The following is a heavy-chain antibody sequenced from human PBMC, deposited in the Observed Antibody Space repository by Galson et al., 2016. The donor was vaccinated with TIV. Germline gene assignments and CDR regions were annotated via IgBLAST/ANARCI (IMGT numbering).Heavy chain of an antibody. V-gene: IGHV3-9*01. CDR3: SRGRGDAPYYFYMDV. J-gene: IGHJ6*03. CDR1: GFTFDDYA. D-gene: IGHD2-21*01. CDR2: IGWNGGSI. Sequence: SLRLSCAASGFTFDDYAMHWVRRAPGKGLEWVSGIGWNGGSIGYADSVKCRFTISRDNAKNSLYLQMNSLRAEDTALYYGSRGRGDAPYYFYMDVWGEGTAVTVSS.